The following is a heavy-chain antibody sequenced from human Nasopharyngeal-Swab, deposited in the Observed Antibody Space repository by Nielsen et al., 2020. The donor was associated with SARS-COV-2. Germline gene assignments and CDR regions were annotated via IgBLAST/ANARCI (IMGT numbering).Heavy chain of an antibody. CDR2: ISSSSTI. CDR3: ARVPTMDY. V-gene: IGHV3-48*02. J-gene: IGHJ4*02. Sequence: GESLKISCAASGFTFSSYSMNWVRQAPGKGLEWVSYISSSSTIYYADSVKGRFTISRDNAKNSLYLQMNSLRDEDTAVYYCARVPTMDYWGQGTLVTVSS. CDR1: GFTFSSYS.